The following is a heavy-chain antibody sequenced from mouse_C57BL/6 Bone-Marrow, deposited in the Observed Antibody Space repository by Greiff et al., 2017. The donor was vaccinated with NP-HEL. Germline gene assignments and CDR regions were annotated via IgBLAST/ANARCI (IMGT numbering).Heavy chain of an antibody. V-gene: IGHV1-55*01. CDR3: ARSPYYFDY. CDR1: GYTFTSYW. Sequence: VQLQQSGAELVKPGASVKMSCKASGYTFTSYWITWVKQRPGQGLEWIGDIYPGSGSTNYNEKFKSKATLTVDTSSSTAYMQLSSLTSEGAAVYYCARSPYYFDYWGQGTTLTVSS. CDR2: IYPGSGST. J-gene: IGHJ2*01.